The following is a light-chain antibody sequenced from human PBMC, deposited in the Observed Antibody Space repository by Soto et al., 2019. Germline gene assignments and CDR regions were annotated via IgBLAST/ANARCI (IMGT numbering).Light chain of an antibody. J-gene: IGKJ4*01. V-gene: IGKV3-11*01. CDR3: QQRSNWPPT. Sequence: EIVLTQSPATLSVSPGERATLSCRAGQSVSSYLAWYQQKPGQAPRLLIYDASNRATGIPARFSGSGSGTDFTLTISSLEPEDFAVYYCQQRSNWPPTFGGGTKVDIK. CDR2: DAS. CDR1: QSVSSY.